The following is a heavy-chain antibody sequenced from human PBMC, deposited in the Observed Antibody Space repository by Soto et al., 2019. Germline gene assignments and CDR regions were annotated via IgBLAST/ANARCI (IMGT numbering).Heavy chain of an antibody. Sequence: QVQLVESGGGVVQPGRSLRLSCAASEFIFSNYGMHWVRQAPGKGLEWVAVIWSDGSKKYYGDSMKGRFTISRDNSKNTLFLQMDSLRAEDTAIYYCARDQKIGGNVPDYWGQGTLVTVSS. V-gene: IGHV3-33*01. CDR1: EFIFSNYG. CDR3: ARDQKIGGNVPDY. CDR2: IWSDGSKK. J-gene: IGHJ4*02. D-gene: IGHD2-15*01.